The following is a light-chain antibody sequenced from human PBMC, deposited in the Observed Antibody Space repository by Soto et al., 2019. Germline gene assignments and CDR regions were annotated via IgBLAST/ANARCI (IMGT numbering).Light chain of an antibody. CDR1: QTVSHW. CDR2: DAS. J-gene: IGKJ1*01. CDR3: QRYNTYWT. Sequence: DIPLTQSPSTLSASVGDRVTITCRASQTVSHWLAWYQQKPGKAPKILIFDASSLENGVPSRFNGSRSGTEFTLTITGLQPDDFSSYYCQRYNTYWTFGQGPKVEI. V-gene: IGKV1-5*01.